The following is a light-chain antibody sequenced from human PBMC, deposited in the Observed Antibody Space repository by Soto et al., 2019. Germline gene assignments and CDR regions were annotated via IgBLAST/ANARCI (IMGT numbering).Light chain of an antibody. J-gene: IGKJ2*01. CDR1: QSISSW. CDR2: DAS. CDR3: QQYECYVNT. V-gene: IGKV1-5*01. Sequence: DIQMTQSPSTLPASVGDRVTITCRASQSISSWLAWYQQKPGKAPNLLIYDASSLESGVPLRFSGSGSGTEFTLTISSLQPDDFATYYCQQYECYVNTFGQGTKLEIK.